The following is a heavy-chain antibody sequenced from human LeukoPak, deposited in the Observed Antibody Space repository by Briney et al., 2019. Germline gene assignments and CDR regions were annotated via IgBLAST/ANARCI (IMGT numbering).Heavy chain of an antibody. D-gene: IGHD2-21*01. CDR3: TRDNRYYY. CDR1: GFTFSSYG. CDR2: IWYDGSNK. Sequence: GGSLRLSCAASGFTFSSYGMHWVRQAPGKGLEWVAVIWYDGSNKYYADSVKGRFTISRDNAKNLVYLQMNSLRAEDTAVYYRTRDNRYYYWGQGTVVTVSS. V-gene: IGHV3-33*01. J-gene: IGHJ4*02.